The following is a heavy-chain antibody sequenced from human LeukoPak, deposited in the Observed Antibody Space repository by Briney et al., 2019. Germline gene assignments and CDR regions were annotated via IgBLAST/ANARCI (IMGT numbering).Heavy chain of an antibody. CDR3: ARATYYYDSSGYRGRYFDY. J-gene: IGHJ4*02. D-gene: IGHD3-22*01. CDR1: GGSLSSGGYS. Sequence: SETLSLTCAVSGGSLSSGGYSWSWIRQPPGKGLEWIGYIYHSGSTYYNPSLKSRVTISVDRSKNQFSLKLSSVTAADTAVYYCARATYYYDSSGYRGRYFDYWGQGTLVTVSS. CDR2: IYHSGST. V-gene: IGHV4-30-2*01.